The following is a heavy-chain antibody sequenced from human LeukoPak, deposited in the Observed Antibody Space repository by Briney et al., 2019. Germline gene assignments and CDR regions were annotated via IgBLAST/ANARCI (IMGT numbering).Heavy chain of an antibody. J-gene: IGHJ3*02. CDR1: GFTFSSYG. D-gene: IGHD2-2*01. CDR2: ISYTSSDI. V-gene: IGHV3-21*01. CDR3: ARDGSTSCCDAFDI. Sequence: GGSLRLSCAASGFTFSSYGMNWVRQAPGKGLEWVSSISYTSSDINYADSVKGRFTISRDNAKNSLYLQMNSLRAEDTAVYYCARDGSTSCCDAFDIWGQGTMVTVSS.